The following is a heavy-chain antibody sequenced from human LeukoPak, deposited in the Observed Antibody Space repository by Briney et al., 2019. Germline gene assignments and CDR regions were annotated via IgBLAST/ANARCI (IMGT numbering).Heavy chain of an antibody. Sequence: GGSLRLSCGTSGFTFSDSWMSWVRQAPGKVLEWVANMNQDGSEKAYVDSVKGRFAISRDNARNSLYLQMSSLRAEDTAVYYCATYTHWVAGDVWGQGTTVTVSS. J-gene: IGHJ6*02. D-gene: IGHD3-16*01. CDR1: GFTFSDSW. CDR2: MNQDGSEK. V-gene: IGHV3-7*01. CDR3: ATYTHWVAGDV.